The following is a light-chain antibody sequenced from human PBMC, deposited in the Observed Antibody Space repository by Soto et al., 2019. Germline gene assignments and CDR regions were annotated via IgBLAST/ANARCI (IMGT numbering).Light chain of an antibody. CDR2: DTS. CDR3: QQYGSSPRT. CDR1: QSLSSKY. V-gene: IGKV3-20*01. Sequence: EVVLSQSPAILSLSAGERDTLSCRASQSLSSKYLAWYQQKPGQAPRPLIYDTSNRATGVPAMFSGCGSGTDFTLTISILQPEDFAVYYCQQYGSSPRTFGPGTKVDI. J-gene: IGKJ1*01.